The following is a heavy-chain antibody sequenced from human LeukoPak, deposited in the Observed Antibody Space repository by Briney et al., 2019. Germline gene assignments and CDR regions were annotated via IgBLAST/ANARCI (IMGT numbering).Heavy chain of an antibody. CDR2: ISDSGAGT. J-gene: IGHJ6*03. D-gene: IGHD1-1*01. CDR1: GFTFSSYA. Sequence: HPGGSLRLSCAASGFTFSSYAMSWVRQAPGKGLEWVSTISDSGAGTYYADSVKGRFTISRDNSKNTLYLQMNSLRAEDTALYYCARVGNYYYYYYMDVWGKGTTVTVSS. CDR3: ARVGNYYYYYYMDV. V-gene: IGHV3-23*01.